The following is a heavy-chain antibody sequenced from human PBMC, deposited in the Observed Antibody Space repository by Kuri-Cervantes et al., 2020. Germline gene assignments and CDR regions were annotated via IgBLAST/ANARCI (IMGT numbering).Heavy chain of an antibody. CDR2: INSDGSST. Sequence: GESLKISCAASGFTFSSYWMSWVRQAPGKGLVWVSRINSDGSSTSYADSVKGRFTISRDNAKNTLYLQMNSLRAEDTAVYYCARDQYGDLDYWGQGTLVTVSS. J-gene: IGHJ4*02. V-gene: IGHV3-74*01. D-gene: IGHD4-17*01. CDR3: ARDQYGDLDY. CDR1: GFTFSSYW.